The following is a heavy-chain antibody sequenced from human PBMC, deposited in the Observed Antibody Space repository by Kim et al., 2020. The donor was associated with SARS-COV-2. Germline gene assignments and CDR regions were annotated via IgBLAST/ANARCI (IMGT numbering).Heavy chain of an antibody. D-gene: IGHD3-22*01. J-gene: IGHJ4*02. Sequence: LKSRVTISVDTSKNQFSLKLSSVTAADTAVYYCARGSPRVSSGYYYYFDYWGQGTLVTVSS. V-gene: IGHV4-34*01. CDR3: ARGSPRVSSGYYYYFDY.